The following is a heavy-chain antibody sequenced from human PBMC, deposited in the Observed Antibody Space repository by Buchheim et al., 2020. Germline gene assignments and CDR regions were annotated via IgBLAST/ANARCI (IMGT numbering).Heavy chain of an antibody. CDR2: INPSGGST. J-gene: IGHJ4*02. CDR1: GYTFTSYY. Sequence: QVQLVQSGAEVKKPGASVKVSCKASGYTFTSYYMHWVRQAPGQGLEWMGIINPSGGSTSYAQKLQGRVTMTRETPTNTVYLELSSLRSEDTAVYYCARDIWGGYSGYGDYWGQGTL. CDR3: ARDIWGGYSGYGDY. D-gene: IGHD5-12*01. V-gene: IGHV1-46*01.